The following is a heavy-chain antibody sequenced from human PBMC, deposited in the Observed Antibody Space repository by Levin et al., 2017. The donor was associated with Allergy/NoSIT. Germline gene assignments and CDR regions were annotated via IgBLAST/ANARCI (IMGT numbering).Heavy chain of an antibody. J-gene: IGHJ4*02. V-gene: IGHV3-48*01. CDR2: IDNSGGAI. Sequence: GGSLRLSCAVSGFTLSDFGMNWVRLAPGRGMEWIAYIDNSGGAIYYSASVKGRFTISRDNAKGSLFLQMNSLRVADTAIYYCVRGLTGADSWGRGTLVTVSS. CDR3: VRGLTGADS. D-gene: IGHD3-9*01. CDR1: GFTLSDFG.